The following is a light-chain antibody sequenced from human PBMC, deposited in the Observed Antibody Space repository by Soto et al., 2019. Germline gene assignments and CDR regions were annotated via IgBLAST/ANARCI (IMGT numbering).Light chain of an antibody. Sequence: EIVLIQSPATLSLSPGERATLSCRASQSVGSYLAWYQHKPGQAPRLLISGTSSRATGIPDRFSGSGSGTDFTLTVSSLEPEDFAVYYCQQRLLWPQTFGQGTKVDIK. CDR2: GTS. J-gene: IGKJ1*01. CDR1: QSVGSY. V-gene: IGKV3-11*01. CDR3: QQRLLWPQT.